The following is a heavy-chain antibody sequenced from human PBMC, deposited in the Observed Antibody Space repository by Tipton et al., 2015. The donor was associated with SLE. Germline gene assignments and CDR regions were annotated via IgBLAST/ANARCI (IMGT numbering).Heavy chain of an antibody. CDR1: GFTFSSYW. CDR2: IKQDGSEK. D-gene: IGHD3-22*01. V-gene: IGHV3-7*01. CDR3: ARDQGYYDSSGYYYGWYFDL. Sequence: SLRLSCAASGFTFSSYWMSWVRQAPGKGLEWVANIKQDGSEKYYVDSVKGRFTISRDNSKNTLYLQMNSLGAEDTAVYYCARDQGYYDSSGYYYGWYFDLWGRGTLVTVAS. J-gene: IGHJ2*01.